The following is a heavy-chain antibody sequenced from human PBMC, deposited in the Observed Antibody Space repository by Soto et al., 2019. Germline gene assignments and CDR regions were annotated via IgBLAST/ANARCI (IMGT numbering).Heavy chain of an antibody. CDR1: GFPFSSYV. J-gene: IGHJ4*02. CDR2: ISGGGSNT. V-gene: IGHV3-23*01. CDR3: GRNAIFVRGVPDEY. D-gene: IGHD3-10*02. Sequence: EVQLLESGGGLVQRGGSLRLSCAASGFPFSSYVMAWVRQAPGKGLEWVSGISGGGSNTFYADSVKGRFTISRDNSKNTVYLQMDNLRVEDTAVYYCGRNAIFVRGVPDEYWGQGTPVTVSS.